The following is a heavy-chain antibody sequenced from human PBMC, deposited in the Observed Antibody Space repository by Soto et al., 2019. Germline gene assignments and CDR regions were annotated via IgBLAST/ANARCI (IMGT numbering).Heavy chain of an antibody. CDR2: IYTCGKT. J-gene: IGHJ5*02. D-gene: IGHD3-3*01. CDR3: ARNGWRFGVVPHGGLGP. Sequence: SETLSLTCAASGGSINSCTWRTCVRETPRQGVGWSGEIYTCGKTNYKPSLKTRFTISLDKSTNPLSLRLTYMTALDTAVYYCARNGWRFGVVPHGGLGPWGQGSLVTVSS. CDR1: GGSINSCTW. V-gene: IGHV4-4*02.